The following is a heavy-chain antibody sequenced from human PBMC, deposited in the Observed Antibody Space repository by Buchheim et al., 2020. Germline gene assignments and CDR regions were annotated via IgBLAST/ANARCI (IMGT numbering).Heavy chain of an antibody. CDR3: AKDQVQYQLLNWYFDL. Sequence: QVQLVESGGGVVQPGRSLRLSCAASGFTFSSYGMHWVRQAPGKGLEWVAVIWYDGSNKYYADSVKGRFTISRDNSKNTLYLQMNSLRAEDTAVYYCAKDQVQYQLLNWYFDLWGRGTL. CDR2: IWYDGSNK. D-gene: IGHD2-2*01. CDR1: GFTFSSYG. V-gene: IGHV3-33*06. J-gene: IGHJ2*01.